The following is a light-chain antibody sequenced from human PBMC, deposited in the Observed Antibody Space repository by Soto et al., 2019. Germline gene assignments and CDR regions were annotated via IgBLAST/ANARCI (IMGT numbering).Light chain of an antibody. CDR1: SSDVGGYDY. CDR2: DVS. V-gene: IGLV2-14*01. CDR3: SSYTSSSTLPYV. J-gene: IGLJ1*01. Sequence: QSALTQPASVSGSPGQSITISCTGTSSDVGGYDYVSWYQQHPGKAPKLMIYDVSNRPSGVSNRFSGSKSGNTASLTISGLQAEDEADYYCSSYTSSSTLPYVFGPGTKVTVL.